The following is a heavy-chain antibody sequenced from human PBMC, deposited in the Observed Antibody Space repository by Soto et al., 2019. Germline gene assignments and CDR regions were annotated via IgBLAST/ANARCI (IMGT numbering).Heavy chain of an antibody. CDR3: ARDMYSSDYFVKWFEP. CDR1: GFSFSSYA. V-gene: IGHV3-30-3*01. D-gene: IGHD6-19*01. J-gene: IGHJ5*02. Sequence: QARLVESGGGVVQPGRSLGLSCTASGFSFSSYAMYWFRQPPGKGLEWVAVISHDGINKHYADSVKGRVTVSRDNSSHSLDLQLNSLRGEDTAMYYCARDMYSSDYFVKWFEPWGQGTLVTVSS. CDR2: ISHDGINK.